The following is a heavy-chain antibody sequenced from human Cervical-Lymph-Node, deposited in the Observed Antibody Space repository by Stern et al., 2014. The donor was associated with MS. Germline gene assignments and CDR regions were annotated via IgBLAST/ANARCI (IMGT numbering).Heavy chain of an antibody. CDR2: IYHSGAS. CDR1: GGSVSSTNW. V-gene: IGHV4-4*02. D-gene: IGHD2/OR15-2a*01. Sequence: QLQLQESGPGLVKPSGTLSLTCAVSGGSVSSTNWWSWVRQSPGKGLEWIGNIYHSGASNYCPSLRSRVSISLDNSKNHLSLHLTSGTAADTAVYYCARERQQYCNSEGCSYWYFDLWGRGTLVTVSS. CDR3: ARERQQYCNSEGCSYWYFDL. J-gene: IGHJ2*01.